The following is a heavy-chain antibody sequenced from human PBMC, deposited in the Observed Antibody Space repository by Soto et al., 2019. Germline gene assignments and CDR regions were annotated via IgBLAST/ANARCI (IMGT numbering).Heavy chain of an antibody. V-gene: IGHV3-30-3*01. D-gene: IGHD3-3*01. Sequence: QVQLVESGGGVVQPGRSLRLSCAASGFTFSSYAMHWVRQAPGKGLAWVAVISYDGSNKYYADSVKGRFTISRDNSKNTMYLQMNSLRAEDTAVYYCARERVELRFLEWSHHFDCWGQGTLVTVSS. J-gene: IGHJ4*02. CDR3: ARERVELRFLEWSHHFDC. CDR1: GFTFSSYA. CDR2: ISYDGSNK.